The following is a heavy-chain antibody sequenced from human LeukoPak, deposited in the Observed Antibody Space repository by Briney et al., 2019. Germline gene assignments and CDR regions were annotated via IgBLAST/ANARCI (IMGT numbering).Heavy chain of an antibody. CDR2: IYHSGST. V-gene: IGHV4-38-2*02. CDR3: ARDVGARLPGY. CDR1: GHSISSGSY. J-gene: IGHJ4*02. D-gene: IGHD6-6*01. Sequence: SETLSLTCTVSGHSISSGSYWGWIRQPPGKGLEWIGSIYHSGSTHYNPSLKSRVTISVDTSKNQFSLKLSSVTAADTAVYYCARDVGARLPGYWGQGTLVTVSS.